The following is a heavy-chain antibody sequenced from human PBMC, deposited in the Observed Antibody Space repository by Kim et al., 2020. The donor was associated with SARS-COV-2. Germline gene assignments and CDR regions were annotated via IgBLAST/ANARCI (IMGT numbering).Heavy chain of an antibody. D-gene: IGHD3-22*01. CDR3: ARGNYYDNSGLGRFDP. Sequence: GGSLRLSCAASGFSLSTYAMHWVRQAPGKGLEWVAHISFDGSNKYYTDSVKGRFTISRDNSRNTLYLQMNSLRAEDTAVYYCARGNYYDNSGLGRFDPWGQGTLVTVSS. CDR1: GFSLSTYA. CDR2: ISFDGSNK. J-gene: IGHJ5*02. V-gene: IGHV3-30*04.